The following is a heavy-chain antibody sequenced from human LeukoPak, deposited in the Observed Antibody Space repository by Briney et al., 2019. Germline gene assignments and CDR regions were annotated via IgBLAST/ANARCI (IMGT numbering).Heavy chain of an antibody. CDR3: ARLSPNTVTIDY. D-gene: IGHD4-17*01. Sequence: SETLSLTCTVSGGSISSYYWSWIRQPPGKGLEGIGYIYYSGSTNYNPSLKSRVTISVDTSKNQFSLKLSSVTAADTAVYYCARLSPNTVTIDYWGQGTLVTVSS. CDR1: GGSISSYY. CDR2: IYYSGST. V-gene: IGHV4-59*01. J-gene: IGHJ4*02.